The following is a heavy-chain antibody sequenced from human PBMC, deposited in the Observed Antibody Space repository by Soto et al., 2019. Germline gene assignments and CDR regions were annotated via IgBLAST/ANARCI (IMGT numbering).Heavy chain of an antibody. D-gene: IGHD3-22*01. J-gene: IGHJ4*02. CDR1: GNSISSYY. CDR3: ALRSMAVVPEY. CDR2: LYYGRSA. V-gene: IGHV4-59*01. Sequence: QMQLQESGPGLVKPSETVSLTCAVSGNSISSYYCMRIRQPPGKGLESIGYLYYGRSANYNPSLKSRVTLSVDTSTNQCSLTLSSMTAADTAVYYCALRSMAVVPEYWGQGTLVTVSS.